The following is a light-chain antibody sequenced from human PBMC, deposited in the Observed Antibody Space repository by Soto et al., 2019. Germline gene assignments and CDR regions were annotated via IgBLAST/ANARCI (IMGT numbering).Light chain of an antibody. CDR2: SAS. CDR3: QQYGSSPWT. V-gene: IGKV1-39*01. J-gene: IGKJ1*01. CDR1: ETITDF. Sequence: DIQMTQSPPSLSASVGDRVTITCRASETITDFLNWYQLKPGKAPKLLIYSASNLQPGVPSRFSGSGYGTDFTLTLSGLQHEDSATYYCQQYGSSPWTFGQGTKVEI.